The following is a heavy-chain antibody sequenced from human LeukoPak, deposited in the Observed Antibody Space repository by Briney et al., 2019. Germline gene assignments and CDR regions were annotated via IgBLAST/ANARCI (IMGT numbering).Heavy chain of an antibody. Sequence: GGSLRLSCAASAFTFSSYSMNWVRQAPGKGLEWVSSISGSRTYIYHADSVKGRFTISRDNAKSSLSLQMNSLRAEDTAVYYCARDSGSYHGMDVCGQGTTVTVSS. D-gene: IGHD3-10*01. CDR2: ISGSRTYI. J-gene: IGHJ6*02. V-gene: IGHV3-21*01. CDR3: ARDSGSYHGMDV. CDR1: AFTFSSYS.